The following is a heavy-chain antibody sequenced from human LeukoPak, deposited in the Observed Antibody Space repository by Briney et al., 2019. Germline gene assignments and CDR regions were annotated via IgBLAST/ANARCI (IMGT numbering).Heavy chain of an antibody. CDR1: GFTFSSYS. V-gene: IGHV3-21*04. CDR2: ISSSSSYI. Sequence: GGSLRLSCAASGFTFSSYSMNWVRQAPGKGLEWVSSISSSSSYIYYADSVKGRFTISRDNAKNSLYLQINSLRAEDTAVYYCAKGPDYDLLTGYSEGYWGQGTLVTVSS. D-gene: IGHD3-9*01. CDR3: AKGPDYDLLTGYSEGY. J-gene: IGHJ4*02.